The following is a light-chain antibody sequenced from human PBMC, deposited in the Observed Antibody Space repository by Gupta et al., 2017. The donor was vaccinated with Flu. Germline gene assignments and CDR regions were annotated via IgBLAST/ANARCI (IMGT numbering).Light chain of an antibody. CDR3: AAWDDSLNGVV. CDR2: RSN. Sequence: RVTISCSGGSSNVGNNYVYWYRQFPGAAPKLLIFRSNHRPSGVSDRFSGSKSGTSASLAISGLRSEDEADYSCAAWDDSLNGVVFGGGTRLTVL. J-gene: IGLJ2*01. V-gene: IGLV1-47*01. CDR1: SSNVGNNY.